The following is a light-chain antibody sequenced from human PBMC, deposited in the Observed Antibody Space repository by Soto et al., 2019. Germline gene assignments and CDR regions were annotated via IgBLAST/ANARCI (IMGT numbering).Light chain of an antibody. CDR1: QSISSW. CDR3: QQYNSYTLT. Sequence: DIQMTQSPSTLSASLGDRVTITCRASQSISSWLAWYQQKPGKAPKLLIYDASSLESGVPSRFSGSVSGTEGTLTISSLKKDDGATYYCQQYNSYTLTFGGGTKVDIK. CDR2: DAS. J-gene: IGKJ4*01. V-gene: IGKV1-5*01.